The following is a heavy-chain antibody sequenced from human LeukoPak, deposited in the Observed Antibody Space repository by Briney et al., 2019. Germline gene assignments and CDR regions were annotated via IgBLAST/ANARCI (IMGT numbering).Heavy chain of an antibody. CDR1: GFTFSSYS. D-gene: IGHD2-21*02. J-gene: IGHJ4*02. Sequence: GGSLRLSCAASGFTFSSYSMNWVRQAPGKGLEWVSYISSSSTMYYADSVKGRFTISRDNAKNSLYLQMNGLRAEDTAVYYCARASYGDNYWGQGTLVTVSS. CDR2: ISSSSTM. V-gene: IGHV3-48*01. CDR3: ARASYGDNY.